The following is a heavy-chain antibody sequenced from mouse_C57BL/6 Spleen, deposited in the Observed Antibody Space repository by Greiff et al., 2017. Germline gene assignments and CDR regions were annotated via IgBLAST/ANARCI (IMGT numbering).Heavy chain of an antibody. CDR3: ILYYDDDVWYAMDY. V-gene: IGHV1-5*01. CDR1: GYTFTSYW. J-gene: IGHJ4*01. D-gene: IGHD2-4*01. Sequence: EVQLQQSGTVLARPGASVKMSCKTSGYTFTSYWMHWVKQRPGQGLEWIGAIYPGNSDTSYNQKFKGKAKLTAVTSASTAYMELSSLTNEDSAVYYCILYYDDDVWYAMDYWGQGTSVTVSS. CDR2: IYPGNSDT.